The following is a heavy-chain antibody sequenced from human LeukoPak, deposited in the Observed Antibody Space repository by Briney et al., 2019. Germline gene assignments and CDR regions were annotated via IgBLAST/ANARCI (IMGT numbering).Heavy chain of an antibody. CDR3: ASYYDSSGYYRAYAFDI. D-gene: IGHD3-22*01. Sequence: KASETLSLTCAVSGGSISSGGYSWSWIRQPPGKGLEWIGEIYHSGSINYNPSLKSRVTISVDKSKNQFSLKLSSVTAADTAVYYCASYYDSSGYYRAYAFDIWGQGTMVTVSS. CDR2: IYHSGSI. V-gene: IGHV4-30-2*01. CDR1: GGSISSGGYS. J-gene: IGHJ3*02.